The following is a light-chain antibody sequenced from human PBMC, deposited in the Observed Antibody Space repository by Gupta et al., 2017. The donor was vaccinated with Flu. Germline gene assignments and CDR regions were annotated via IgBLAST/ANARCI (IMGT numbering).Light chain of an antibody. Sequence: QSVLTQPPSASGAPGQRVTISCSGSSSNIGSNTVNWYQQLPATAPKRLIYTNNQRPSGVPARFFASKSGTSASPPTXGXQSEEEXDYYCDAWDASMTNWVFGGGTKLTVL. CDR2: TNN. V-gene: IGLV1-44*01. CDR1: SSNIGSNT. CDR3: DAWDASMTNWV. J-gene: IGLJ3*02.